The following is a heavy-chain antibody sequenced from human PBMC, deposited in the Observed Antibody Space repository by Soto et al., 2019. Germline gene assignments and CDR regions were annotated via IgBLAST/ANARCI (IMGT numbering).Heavy chain of an antibody. CDR3: ARDEGGWNSIEGGFVKFILDY. D-gene: IGHD1-7*01. V-gene: IGHV1-3*01. J-gene: IGHJ4*02. CDR1: GYTFSMHA. Sequence: GASVKVSCKTSGYTFSMHAIHWVRQAPGQGLEWMGWINAGNGDTKYSESFQDRVAITRDAYASAAYMEVRSLRSEDTAIYYCARDEGGWNSIEGGFVKFILDYWGQGSVVTVSS. CDR2: INAGNGDT.